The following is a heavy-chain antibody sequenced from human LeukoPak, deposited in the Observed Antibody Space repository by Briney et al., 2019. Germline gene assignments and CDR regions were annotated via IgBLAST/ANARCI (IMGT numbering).Heavy chain of an antibody. CDR1: GGSISNYY. J-gene: IGHJ4*02. CDR3: ARSSDTSGYYYYFDY. CDR2: IHHSVGT. Sequence: PSETLSLTCTVSGGSISNYYWSWVRQPPGKGLEWVGYIHHSVGTKYNPSLKSRVTISEDTSKNQFSLKLSSVTAADTAVYYCARSSDTSGYYYYFDYWGQGTLVTVSS. V-gene: IGHV4-59*08. D-gene: IGHD3-22*01.